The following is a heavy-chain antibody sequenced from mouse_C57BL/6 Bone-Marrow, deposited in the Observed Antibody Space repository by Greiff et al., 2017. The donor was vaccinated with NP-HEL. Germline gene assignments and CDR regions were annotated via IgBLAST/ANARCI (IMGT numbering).Heavy chain of an antibody. Sequence: QVHVKQSGPGLVQPSQSLSITCTVSGFSLTSYGVHWVRQSPGKGLEWLGVIWSGGSTDYNAAFISRLSISKDNSKSQVFFKMNSLQADDTAIYYCARNDYDGYYAMDYWGQGTSVTVSS. CDR3: ARNDYDGYYAMDY. J-gene: IGHJ4*01. D-gene: IGHD2-4*01. V-gene: IGHV2-2*01. CDR1: GFSLTSYG. CDR2: IWSGGST.